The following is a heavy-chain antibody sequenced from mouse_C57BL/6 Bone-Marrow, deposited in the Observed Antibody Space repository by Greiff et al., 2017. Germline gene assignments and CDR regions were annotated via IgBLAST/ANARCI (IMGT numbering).Heavy chain of an antibody. V-gene: IGHV5-12*01. D-gene: IGHD2-3*01. CDR2: ISNGGGST. CDR1: GFTFSDYY. Sequence: EVQVVESGGGLVQPGGSLKLSCAASGFTFSDYYMYWVRQTPEKRLEWVAYISNGGGSTYYPDTVKGRFTLSSNNAKNTLYLQMSRLKSEDTAMYYCASLYDGYYGLDWDFDVWGTGTTVTVSS. J-gene: IGHJ1*03. CDR3: ASLYDGYYGLDWDFDV.